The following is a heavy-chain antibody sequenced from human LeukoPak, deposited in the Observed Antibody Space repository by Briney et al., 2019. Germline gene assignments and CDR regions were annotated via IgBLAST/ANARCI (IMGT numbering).Heavy chain of an antibody. CDR3: ARGGEYCSSTSCYGHNWFDP. CDR2: IYHSGST. D-gene: IGHD2-2*01. Sequence: SETLSLTCTVSGGSITSYYWSWVRQPPGKGLEWIGEIYHSGSTNYNPSLKSRVTISVDKSKNQFSLKLSSVTAADTAVYCCARGGEYCSSTSCYGHNWFDPWGQGTLVTVSS. J-gene: IGHJ5*02. V-gene: IGHV4-59*12. CDR1: GGSITSYY.